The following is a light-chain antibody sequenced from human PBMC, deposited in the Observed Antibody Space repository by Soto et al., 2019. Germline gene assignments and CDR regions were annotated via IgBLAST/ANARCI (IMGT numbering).Light chain of an antibody. CDR3: QHYNSYSEA. V-gene: IGKV1-5*03. J-gene: IGKJ1*01. CDR1: QTISSW. Sequence: DIQLTQSPSTLSGSVGDRVTITWRASQTISSWLAWYKQKPGKAPKLLSYKASTLKSGVPSRFSGSGSGTEFTLTISSLQPDDFETYYCQHYNSYSEAFGQGTKVDI. CDR2: KAS.